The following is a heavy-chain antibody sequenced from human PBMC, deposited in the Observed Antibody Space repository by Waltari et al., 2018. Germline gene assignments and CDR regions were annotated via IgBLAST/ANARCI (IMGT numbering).Heavy chain of an antibody. CDR1: GFSLSSYY. CDR3: ARGLYQHNSDSSGYPYYFDF. CDR2: ISSGGRYR. V-gene: IGHV3-21*02. J-gene: IGHJ4*02. Sequence: EVQLVDSGGGLVKPGGSLRLSCAASGFSLSSYYMNWVRQAPGRGLGWVSSISSGGRYRYYADSVKGRVTISRDNAKNSLFLQMDSLRAEDAAVYYCARGLYQHNSDSSGYPYYFDFWGQGTRVTVSS. D-gene: IGHD3-22*01.